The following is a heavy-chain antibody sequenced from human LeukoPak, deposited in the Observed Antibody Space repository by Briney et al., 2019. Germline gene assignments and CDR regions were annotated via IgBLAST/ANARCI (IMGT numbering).Heavy chain of an antibody. Sequence: SETLSLTCAVYGGSFSGYYWSWIRQPPGKGLEWIGEINHSGSTNYNPSLKSRVTISVDTSKNQFSLKLSSVTAADTAVYYCARGRSRGSGSPLDYRGQGTLVTVSS. CDR3: ARGRSRGSGSPLDY. J-gene: IGHJ4*02. CDR2: INHSGST. D-gene: IGHD3-10*01. V-gene: IGHV4-34*01. CDR1: GGSFSGYY.